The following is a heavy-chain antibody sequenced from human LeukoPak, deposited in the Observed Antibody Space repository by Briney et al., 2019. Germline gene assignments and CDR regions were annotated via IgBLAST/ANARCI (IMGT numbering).Heavy chain of an antibody. D-gene: IGHD3-10*01. J-gene: IGHJ4*02. CDR3: ARETRGLAGSY. Sequence: GGSLRLSCAASVSTLNTYWMTWFRQTAGKGLEWVASLKQDGSDRYYVDSVKGRFTISRDNTENSLYLQMNSLRAEDTAVYYCARETRGLAGSYWGRGTLVTVSP. CDR1: VSTLNTYW. V-gene: IGHV3-7*05. CDR2: LKQDGSDR.